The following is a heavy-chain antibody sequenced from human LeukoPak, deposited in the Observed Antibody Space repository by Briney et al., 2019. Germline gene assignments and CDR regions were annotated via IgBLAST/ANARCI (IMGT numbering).Heavy chain of an antibody. CDR1: NYMFPRYG. Sequence: ASVKVSCRASNYMFPRYGMSWVRQAPGQGPEWVGWISGSTGNTNYAEKFQGRVTMTTDTSTSTTYMELRSLKFDDTAVYYCARSGRGTYYYFDLWGQGTLVSVSS. D-gene: IGHD1-26*01. V-gene: IGHV1-18*01. J-gene: IGHJ4*02. CDR2: ISGSTGNT. CDR3: ARSGRGTYYYFDL.